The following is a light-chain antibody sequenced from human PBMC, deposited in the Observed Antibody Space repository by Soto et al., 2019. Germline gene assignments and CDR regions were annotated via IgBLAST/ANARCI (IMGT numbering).Light chain of an antibody. CDR2: STN. CDR3: ATWHDSLNGWL. Sequence: QSVLTQPPSASGTPGQRVTISCSGSSSNIGTNTANWYQQLPGTAPRLLIYSTNQRPSRVPDRFSGSKSGTSASLAISGLQSDDEADYYCATWHDSLNGWLFGGGIKLTVL. V-gene: IGLV1-44*01. J-gene: IGLJ3*02. CDR1: SSNIGTNT.